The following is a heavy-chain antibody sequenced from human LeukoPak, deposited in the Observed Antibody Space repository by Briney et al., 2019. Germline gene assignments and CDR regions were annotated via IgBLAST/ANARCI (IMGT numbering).Heavy chain of an antibody. CDR1: GFTFNNYA. CDR2: LGGSGGSI. CDR3: AKGVDGYCSSDSCYAYDC. Sequence: GRSLRLSCAASGFTFNNYAMSWVRQAPGKGLEWVSGLGGSGGSINYADSVKGRFTISRDNSKNTLYLQMNSLRAEDTAVYWCAKGVDGYCSSDSCYAYDCWGQGTLVTVSS. D-gene: IGHD2-2*01. V-gene: IGHV3-23*01. J-gene: IGHJ4*02.